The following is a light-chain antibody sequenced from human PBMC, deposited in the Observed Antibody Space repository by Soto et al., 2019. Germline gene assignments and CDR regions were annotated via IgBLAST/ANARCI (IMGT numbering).Light chain of an antibody. CDR2: GTS. CDR3: QKYGNSPIN. Sequence: EVVLTPSPGTLSFSRVERATVSCIASERIYSAYLGWYQQKPGQAPRLLIYGTSSRATGIPDRFSGSGSGTDFTLTISRLEPEDFAVYYCQKYGNSPINCGQGTRREIK. V-gene: IGKV3-20*01. CDR1: ERIYSAY. J-gene: IGKJ5*01.